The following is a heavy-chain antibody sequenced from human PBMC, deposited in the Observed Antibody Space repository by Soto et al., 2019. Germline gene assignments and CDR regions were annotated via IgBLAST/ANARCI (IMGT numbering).Heavy chain of an antibody. CDR1: GFTFTNYG. Sequence: GGSLRLSCTVSGFTFTNYGINWVRQAPGKGLEWVSSVSKSDYTYYSDSVKGRFTITRDNTKNSVSLQMNNLTAEDTAVYYCTREDSRIIPAVADFWGQGTLVTVSS. V-gene: IGHV3-21*01. CDR2: VSKSDYT. J-gene: IGHJ4*02. D-gene: IGHD6-19*01. CDR3: TREDSRIIPAVADF.